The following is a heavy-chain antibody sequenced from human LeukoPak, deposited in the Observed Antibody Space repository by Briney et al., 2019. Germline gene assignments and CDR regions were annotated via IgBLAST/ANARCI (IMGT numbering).Heavy chain of an antibody. CDR3: ARWGSEWYDFDY. CDR1: GGSISSYY. V-gene: IGHV4-59*01. D-gene: IGHD6-19*01. Sequence: SETLSLTCTVSGGSISSYYWSGTRQPPGKGLEWIGYIYYSGSTNYNPSLKSRVTISVDTSKNQFSLKLSSVTAADTAVYYCARWGSEWYDFDYWGQGTLVAVSS. J-gene: IGHJ4*02. CDR2: IYYSGST.